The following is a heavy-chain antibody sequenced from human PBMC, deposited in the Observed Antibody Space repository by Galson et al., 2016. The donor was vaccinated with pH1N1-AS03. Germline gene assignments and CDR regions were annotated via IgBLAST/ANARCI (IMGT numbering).Heavy chain of an antibody. J-gene: IGHJ4*02. CDR1: GFTFSSYS. CDR3: ALGRRAALAGVPLDR. CDR2: ISYDGINI. D-gene: IGHD6-13*01. V-gene: IGHV3-30*03. Sequence: SLRLSCAASGFTFSSYSMHWLRQAPGKGLEWVAFISYDGINIYYADSVKGRLTISRDNSKNTLFLQMNSLRVEDTAIYYCALGRRAALAGVPLDRWGQGTLVTVSS.